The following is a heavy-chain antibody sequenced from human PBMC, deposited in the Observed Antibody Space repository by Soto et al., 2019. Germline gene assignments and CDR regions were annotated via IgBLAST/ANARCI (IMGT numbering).Heavy chain of an antibody. V-gene: IGHV4-59*01. CDR3: ARETYSSSFDY. J-gene: IGHJ4*02. Sequence: SETLSLTCTVSVGSISSYYWGLIRQPPGKGLEWIGYIYYSGSANYNPSLKSRVTISVYTSKNQFSLKLSSVTAADRAVYYCARETYSSSFDYWGQGTPVTVSS. CDR2: IYYSGSA. D-gene: IGHD6-6*01. CDR1: VGSISSYY.